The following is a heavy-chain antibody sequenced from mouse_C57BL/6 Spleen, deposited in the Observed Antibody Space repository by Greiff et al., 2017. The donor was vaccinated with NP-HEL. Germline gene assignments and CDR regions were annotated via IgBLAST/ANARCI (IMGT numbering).Heavy chain of an antibody. D-gene: IGHD2-4*01. CDR1: GYTFTDYY. Sequence: VQLQQSGPELVKPGASVKISCKASGYTFTDYYMNWVKQSHGKSLEWIGDINPNNGGTSYNQKFKGKATLTVDKSSSTAYMELRSLTSEDSAVYYCARGWDYDYDGRPYWGQGTLVTVSA. V-gene: IGHV1-26*01. CDR2: INPNNGGT. J-gene: IGHJ3*01. CDR3: ARGWDYDYDGRPY.